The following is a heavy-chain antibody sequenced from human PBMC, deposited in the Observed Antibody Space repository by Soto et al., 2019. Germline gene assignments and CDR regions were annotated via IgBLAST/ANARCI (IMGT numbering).Heavy chain of an antibody. D-gene: IGHD3-10*01. CDR1: GGSVSSGSYY. CDR3: ARVRGVPILYFDY. Sequence: SETLSLTCTVSGGSVSSGSYYWSWIRQPPGKGLEWIGYIYYSGSTNYNPSLKSRVTISVDTSKNQFSLKLSSVTAADTAVYYCARVRGVPILYFDYWGQGTLVTVSS. J-gene: IGHJ4*02. V-gene: IGHV4-61*01. CDR2: IYYSGST.